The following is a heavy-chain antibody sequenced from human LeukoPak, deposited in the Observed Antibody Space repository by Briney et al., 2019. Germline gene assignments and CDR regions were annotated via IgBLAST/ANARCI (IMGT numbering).Heavy chain of an antibody. D-gene: IGHD1-20*01. CDR1: GFTFNNFA. CDR2: IWYDGTNK. J-gene: IGHJ6*03. CDR3: AKSPVTGADFYYYMDV. V-gene: IGHV3-33*06. Sequence: GGSLRLSCAASGFTFNNFAMQWVRQAPGKGLEWVALIWYDGTNKYYADSVKGRFTISRDNSKNTLFLQMNTPRAEDTALYYCAKSPVTGADFYYYMDVWGKGTTVTVSS.